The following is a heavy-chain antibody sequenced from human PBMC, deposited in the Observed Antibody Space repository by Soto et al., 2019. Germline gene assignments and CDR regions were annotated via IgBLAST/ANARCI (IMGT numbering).Heavy chain of an antibody. CDR2: TYWDDDK. CDR1: GFSLTTSGVG. Sequence: QITLNESGPTVVRPTETLTLTCRFSGFSLTTSGVGVSWIRQSPGKAPEWLALTYWDDDKRYSASLKSRLTITKDTSKNQVVLTVSDLDPTDTATYYCAHRVLRTVFGLVTTTAIYFDFWGQGTPVAVSS. D-gene: IGHD3-3*01. CDR3: AHRVLRTVFGLVTTTAIYFDF. J-gene: IGHJ4*02. V-gene: IGHV2-5*02.